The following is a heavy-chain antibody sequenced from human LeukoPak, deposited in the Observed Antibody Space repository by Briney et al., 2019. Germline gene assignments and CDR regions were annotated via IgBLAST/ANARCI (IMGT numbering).Heavy chain of an antibody. Sequence: GGSLRLSCSASGFTFSRYAMHCVRQAPGKGLEYVSAISSNGGSTYYADSVKGRFTISRDNSRNTLHLQMSSLRVEDTAVYYCVKDFSSGSYFDYWGQGTLVTVSS. CDR2: ISSNGGST. CDR1: GFTFSRYA. J-gene: IGHJ4*02. CDR3: VKDFSSGSYFDY. V-gene: IGHV3-64D*06. D-gene: IGHD3-10*01.